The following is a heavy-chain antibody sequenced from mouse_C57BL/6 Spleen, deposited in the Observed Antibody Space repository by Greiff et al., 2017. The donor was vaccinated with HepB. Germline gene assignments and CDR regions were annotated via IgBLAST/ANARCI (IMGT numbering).Heavy chain of an antibody. Sequence: EVQGVESGGGLVQPKGSLKLSCAASGFSFNTYAMNWVRQAPGKGLEWVARIRSKSNNYATYYADSVKDRFTISRDDSESMLYLQMNNLKTEDTAMYYCVRHEGWDRAWFAYWGQGTLVTVSA. CDR2: IRSKSNNYAT. CDR1: GFSFNTYA. CDR3: VRHEGWDRAWFAY. D-gene: IGHD4-1*01. V-gene: IGHV10-1*01. J-gene: IGHJ3*01.